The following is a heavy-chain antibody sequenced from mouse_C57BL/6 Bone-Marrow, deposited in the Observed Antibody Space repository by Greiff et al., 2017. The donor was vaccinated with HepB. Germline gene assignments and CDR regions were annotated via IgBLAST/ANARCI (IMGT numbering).Heavy chain of an antibody. CDR2: ISDGGSYT. J-gene: IGHJ4*01. V-gene: IGHV5-4*01. D-gene: IGHD1-1*01. CDR1: GFTFSSYA. Sequence: EVKLMESGGGLVKPGGSLKLSCAASGFTFSSYAMSWVRQTPEKRLEWVATISDGGSYTYYPDNVKGRFTISRDNAKNNLYLQMSHLKSEDTAMYYCARDGGSSYDYAMDYWGQGTSVTVSS. CDR3: ARDGGSSYDYAMDY.